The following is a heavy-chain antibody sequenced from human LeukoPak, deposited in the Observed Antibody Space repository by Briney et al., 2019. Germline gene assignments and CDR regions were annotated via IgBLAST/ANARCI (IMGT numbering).Heavy chain of an antibody. J-gene: IGHJ4*02. CDR2: NSGSGGST. CDR3: AKSPTRIAMAGLDY. Sequence: QTGGSLRLSCAASGFTFSSYAMSWVRQAPGKGLEWVSANSGSGGSTYYADSVKGRFTISRDNSKNTLYLQMNSLRAEDTAVYYCAKSPTRIAMAGLDYWGQGTLVTVSS. V-gene: IGHV3-23*01. D-gene: IGHD6-19*01. CDR1: GFTFSSYA.